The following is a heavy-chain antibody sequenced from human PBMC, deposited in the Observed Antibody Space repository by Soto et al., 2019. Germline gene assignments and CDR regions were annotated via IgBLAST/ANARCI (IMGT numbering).Heavy chain of an antibody. D-gene: IGHD6-6*01. CDR1: GYTFTSYD. J-gene: IGHJ5*02. CDR3: ARLAARESSWFDP. CDR2: TNPNSGNT. V-gene: IGHV1-8*01. Sequence: ASVKVSCKASGYTFTSYDINWVRQATGQGLEWMGWTNPNSGNTGYAQKFQGRVTMTTDTSTSTAYMELRSLRSDDTAVYYCARLAARESSWFDPWGQGTLVTVSS.